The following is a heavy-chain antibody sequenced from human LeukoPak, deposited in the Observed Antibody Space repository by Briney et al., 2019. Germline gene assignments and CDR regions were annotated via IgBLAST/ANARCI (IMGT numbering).Heavy chain of an antibody. CDR1: GFTFSSYA. CDR2: ISGSGDNT. D-gene: IGHD3/OR15-3a*01. V-gene: IGHV3-23*01. Sequence: GGSLRLSCAASGFTFSSYAMSWVRQTPGKGLEWVSSISGSGDNTYYADSVKGRFTISRDNSKNTLFLQMNSLRAEDTAVYYCAKGVGLALDAFNIWGQGTMVAVSS. J-gene: IGHJ3*02. CDR3: AKGVGLALDAFNI.